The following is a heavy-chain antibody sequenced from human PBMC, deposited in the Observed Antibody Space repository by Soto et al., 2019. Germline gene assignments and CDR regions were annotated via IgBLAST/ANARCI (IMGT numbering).Heavy chain of an antibody. Sequence: QVQLVESGGGLVKPGGSLRLSCAASGFTFSDYYMSWIRQAPGKGLEWVSYISSSGTTIFYADSLRGRFTISRDNAKKSLYLQMNSLRGEDTAVYYCAREPSNWNYCCDYWGQGTLVTVSS. D-gene: IGHD1-7*01. CDR1: GFTFSDYY. CDR3: AREPSNWNYCCDY. J-gene: IGHJ4*02. V-gene: IGHV3-11*01. CDR2: ISSSGTTI.